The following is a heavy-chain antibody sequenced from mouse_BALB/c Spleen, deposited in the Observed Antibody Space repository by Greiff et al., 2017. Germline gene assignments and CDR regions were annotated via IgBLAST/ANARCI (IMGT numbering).Heavy chain of an antibody. Sequence: EVNVVESGGGLVKPAGSLKLSCAASGFAFSSYDMSWVRQTPEKRLEWVAYISSGGGSTYYPDTVKGRFTISRDNAKNTLYLQMSSLKSEDTAMYYCARRKYGNQYYFDYWGQGTALTVSS. CDR3: ARRKYGNQYYFDY. V-gene: IGHV5-12-1*01. J-gene: IGHJ2*01. CDR1: GFAFSSYD. CDR2: ISSGGGST. D-gene: IGHD2-10*02.